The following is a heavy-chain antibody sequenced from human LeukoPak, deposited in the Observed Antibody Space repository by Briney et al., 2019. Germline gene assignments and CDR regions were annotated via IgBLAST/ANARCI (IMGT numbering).Heavy chain of an antibody. V-gene: IGHV3-30*04. D-gene: IGHD4-17*01. CDR2: ISYDGSNK. CDR3: ARDLSDTVTY. Sequence: GGSLRLSCAASGFTFRNYAMHWVRQAPGKGLEWVAGISYDGSNKYYADSVKGRFTISRDNSKNTLYLQMNSLRAEDTAVYYCARDLSDTVTYWGQGTLVTVSS. CDR1: GFTFRNYA. J-gene: IGHJ4*02.